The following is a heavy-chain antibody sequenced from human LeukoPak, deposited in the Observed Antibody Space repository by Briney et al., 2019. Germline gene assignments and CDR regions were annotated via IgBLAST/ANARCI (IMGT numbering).Heavy chain of an antibody. CDR3: ARNGGASYYDFWSGFNWFDP. CDR1: GGSISSYY. Sequence: KPSETLSLTCTVSGGSISSYYWSWIRQPPGKGLEWIGYIYYSGSTNYNPSLKSRVTISVDTSKNQFSLKLSSVTAADTAVYYCARNGGASYYDFWSGFNWFDPWGQGTLVTVSS. J-gene: IGHJ5*02. CDR2: IYYSGST. D-gene: IGHD3-3*01. V-gene: IGHV4-59*01.